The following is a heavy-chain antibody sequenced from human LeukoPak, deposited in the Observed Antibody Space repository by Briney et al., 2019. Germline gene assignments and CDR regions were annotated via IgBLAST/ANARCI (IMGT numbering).Heavy chain of an antibody. J-gene: IGHJ4*02. CDR3: ARVGSAAGNY. V-gene: IGHV1-2*02. Sequence: GASVKVSCKASGGTFSSYAISWVRQAPGQGLEWMGWINPNSGGTNYAQKFQGRVTMTSDTSISTAYMELSRLRSDDTAVYYCARVGSAAGNYWGQGTLVTVSS. CDR1: GGTFSSYA. CDR2: INPNSGGT. D-gene: IGHD6-13*01.